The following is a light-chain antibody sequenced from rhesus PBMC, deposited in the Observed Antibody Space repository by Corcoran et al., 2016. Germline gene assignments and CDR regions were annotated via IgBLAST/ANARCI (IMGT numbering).Light chain of an antibody. V-gene: IGKV1-22*01. CDR1: QSISSW. CDR2: KAS. J-gene: IGKJ4*01. Sequence: DIQMTQSPSSLSASVGDTVTITCRASQSISSWLAWYQQKPGKAPKLLIYKASSLQSGVPSRFSGSGSGTYFTLTISSLQSEDFATYYCQQYSSSPLTFGGGTKVELK. CDR3: QQYSSSPLT.